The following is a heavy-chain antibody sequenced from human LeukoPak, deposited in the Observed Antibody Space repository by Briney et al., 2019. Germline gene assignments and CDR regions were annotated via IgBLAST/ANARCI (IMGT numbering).Heavy chain of an antibody. CDR3: AREALYSSGGASDI. Sequence: PGGSLRLSCPASGFTFSSYGMHWVRQAPGKGLEWVAVIWYDGSNEYYADSAKGRFTISRDNSNNTLYLQMNSLRAEDTAVYYCAREALYSSGGASDIWGQGTMVTVSS. J-gene: IGHJ3*02. CDR1: GFTFSSYG. CDR2: IWYDGSNE. D-gene: IGHD6-19*01. V-gene: IGHV3-33*01.